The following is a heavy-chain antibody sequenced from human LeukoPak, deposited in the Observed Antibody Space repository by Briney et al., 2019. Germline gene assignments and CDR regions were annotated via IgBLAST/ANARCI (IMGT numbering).Heavy chain of an antibody. D-gene: IGHD3-3*01. Sequence: ASVKVSCKASGYTFTSYDFNWVRQATGQRPEWMGWMSPNSGDTGYAQKLQGRVTMTTDTSTSTAYMELRSLRSDDTAVYYCERDVSDFWSGYFNYYYYYGMDVWGQGTTVTVSS. CDR3: ERDVSDFWSGYFNYYYYYGMDV. J-gene: IGHJ6*02. V-gene: IGHV1-8*01. CDR1: GYTFTSYD. CDR2: MSPNSGDT.